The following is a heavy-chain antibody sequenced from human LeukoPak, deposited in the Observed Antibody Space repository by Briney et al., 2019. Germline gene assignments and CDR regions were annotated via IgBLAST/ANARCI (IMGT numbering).Heavy chain of an antibody. CDR2: IPYDGSNK. CDR3: ARERYYGSGAPKFDY. CDR1: GFTFSSYG. V-gene: IGHV3-30*02. J-gene: IGHJ4*02. Sequence: GGSLRLSCAASGFTFSSYGMHWVRQAPGKGLEWVAFIPYDGSNKYYADSVKGRFTISRDNSKNTLYLQMNSLRAEDAAVYYCARERYYGSGAPKFDYWGQGTLVTVSS. D-gene: IGHD3-10*01.